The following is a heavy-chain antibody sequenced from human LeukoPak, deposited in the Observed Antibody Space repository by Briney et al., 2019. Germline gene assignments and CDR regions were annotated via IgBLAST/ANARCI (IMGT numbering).Heavy chain of an antibody. CDR2: FDPEDGET. Sequence: ASVKVSCKVSGYTLTELSMHWVRQAPGKGLEWMGGFDPEDGETIYAQKFQGRVTMTEDTSTDTAYMELSSLRSEDTAVYYSATESSGWYSDSYFDYWGQGTLVTVSS. CDR3: ATESSGWYSDSYFDY. D-gene: IGHD6-19*01. CDR1: GYTLTELS. V-gene: IGHV1-24*01. J-gene: IGHJ4*02.